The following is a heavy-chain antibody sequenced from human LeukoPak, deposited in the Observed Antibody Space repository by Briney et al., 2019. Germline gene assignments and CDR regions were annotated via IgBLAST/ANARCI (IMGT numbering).Heavy chain of an antibody. J-gene: IGHJ4*02. Sequence: GGSLRLSCAASRFIFSSDGMHWVRQAPGKGLEWVAFIRYDGGNKYYSESVKGRFTISRDNAKNSLYLQMNSLRAEDTAVYYCARRYYGSATYRLPYDYWGQGTLVTVSS. D-gene: IGHD3-22*01. CDR1: RFIFSSDG. V-gene: IGHV3-30*02. CDR3: ARRYYGSATYRLPYDY. CDR2: IRYDGGNK.